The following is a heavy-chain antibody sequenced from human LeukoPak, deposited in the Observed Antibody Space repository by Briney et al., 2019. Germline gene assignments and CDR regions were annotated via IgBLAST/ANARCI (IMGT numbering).Heavy chain of an antibody. V-gene: IGHV3-9*01. CDR1: GFAFDDYA. J-gene: IGHJ6*02. Sequence: PGRSLRLSCAASGFAFDDYAMHWVRQAPGKGLEWVSGISWNSGSIGYADSVKGRFTISRDNAKNPLYLQMNSLRAEDTALYYCAKGGYGSGTYHGMDVWGQGTTVTVSS. D-gene: IGHD3-10*01. CDR2: ISWNSGSI. CDR3: AKGGYGSGTYHGMDV.